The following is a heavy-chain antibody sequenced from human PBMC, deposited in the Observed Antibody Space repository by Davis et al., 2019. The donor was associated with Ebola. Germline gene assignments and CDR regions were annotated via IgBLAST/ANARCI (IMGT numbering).Heavy chain of an antibody. Sequence: ASRAVSGNASGYRFTSYEMNWGRQAPGQGLEWMGIINPITGGTSYAQNFQVRVNMTRDTSTSTVYMELSSLRSEDTAVYYCAREGGRYYDSSGYVFDICGQGTMVKVSS. J-gene: IGHJ3*02. CDR3: AREGGRYYDSSGYVFDI. CDR1: GYRFTSYE. D-gene: IGHD3-22*01. V-gene: IGHV1-46*01. CDR2: INPITGGT.